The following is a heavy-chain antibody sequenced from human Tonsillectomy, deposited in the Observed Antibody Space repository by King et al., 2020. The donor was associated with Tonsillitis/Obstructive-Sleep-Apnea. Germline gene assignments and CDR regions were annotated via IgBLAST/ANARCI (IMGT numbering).Heavy chain of an antibody. CDR2: ISDSGST. V-gene: IGHV4-59*01. Sequence: VQLQESGPGLVKPSETLSLTCTVSGASISSYYWSWVRQPPGKGLEWIGYISDSGSTNYNPSLKSRITMLVDTSKNQFSLKLSSLTAADTAVYYCARDLITDNYYYYYMDVWGRGTTVTVSS. CDR1: GASISSYY. D-gene: IGHD3-16*01. CDR3: ARDLITDNYYYYYMDV. J-gene: IGHJ6*03.